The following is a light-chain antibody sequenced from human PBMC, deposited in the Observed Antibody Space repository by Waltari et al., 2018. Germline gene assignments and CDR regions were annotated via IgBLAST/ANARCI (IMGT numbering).Light chain of an antibody. Sequence: QSVLTQPPSASGPPGQRVTISCSGRSSNIGSNNVNWYQQLPGTAPKLPLYSNNQRPSGVPDRFSGSKSGTSASLAISGLQSEDEADYYCAAWDDSLNGWVFGGGTKLTVL. CDR1: SSNIGSNN. J-gene: IGLJ3*02. V-gene: IGLV1-44*01. CDR2: SNN. CDR3: AAWDDSLNGWV.